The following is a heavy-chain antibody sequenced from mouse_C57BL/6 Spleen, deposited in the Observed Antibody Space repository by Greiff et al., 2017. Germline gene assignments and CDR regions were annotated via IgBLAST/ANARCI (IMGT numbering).Heavy chain of an antibody. Sequence: VKLQQSGPELVKPGASVKLSCKASGYTFTSYDINWVKQRPGQGLEWIGWIYPRDGSTKYNEKFKGKATLTVDTSSSTAYMELHSLTSEDSAVYFCARFYYGSSSPWFAYWGQGTLVTVSA. CDR3: ARFYYGSSSPWFAY. CDR2: IYPRDGST. CDR1: GYTFTSYD. D-gene: IGHD1-1*01. J-gene: IGHJ3*01. V-gene: IGHV1-85*01.